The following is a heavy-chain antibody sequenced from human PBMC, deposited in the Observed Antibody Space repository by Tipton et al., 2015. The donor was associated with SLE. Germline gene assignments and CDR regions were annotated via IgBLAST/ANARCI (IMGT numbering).Heavy chain of an antibody. CDR3: ARVFDFWSGYWFDY. Sequence: TLSLTCTVSGGSISSYYWSWIRQPPGKGLEWIGYIYYSGGTNYNPSLKSRVTISVDTSKNQFSLKLSSVTAADTAVYYCARVFDFWSGYWFDYWGQGTLVTVSS. CDR1: GGSISSYY. D-gene: IGHD3-3*01. CDR2: IYYSGGT. V-gene: IGHV4-59*01. J-gene: IGHJ4*02.